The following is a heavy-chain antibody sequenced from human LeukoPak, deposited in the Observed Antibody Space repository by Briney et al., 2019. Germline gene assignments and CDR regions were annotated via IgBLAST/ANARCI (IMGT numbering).Heavy chain of an antibody. Sequence: GASVKVSCKASGFTFTTYGISWVRQAPGQGLEWMGWISTYNGNTNTDYAQKLQGRVTMTTDTSTTTAYMELSSLRSEDTAVYYCARSVLVGGIVWGQGTMVTVSS. CDR1: GFTFTTYG. J-gene: IGHJ3*01. CDR3: ARSVLVGGIV. D-gene: IGHD1-26*01. CDR2: ISTYNGNT. V-gene: IGHV1-18*01.